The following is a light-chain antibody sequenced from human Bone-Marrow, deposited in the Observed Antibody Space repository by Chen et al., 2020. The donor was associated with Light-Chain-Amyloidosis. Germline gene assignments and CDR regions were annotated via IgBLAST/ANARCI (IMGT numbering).Light chain of an antibody. CDR1: NIGSTS. V-gene: IGLV3-21*02. CDR3: QVWDRSSDRPV. CDR2: DDS. J-gene: IGLJ3*02. Sequence: SYVRTQPPSVSVAPGQTATIACGGNNIGSTSVHWYQQTPGQAPLLVVYDDSDRPSGIPERLSGSNSGNTATLTISRVEAGDEADYYCQVWDRSSDRPVFGGGTKLTVL.